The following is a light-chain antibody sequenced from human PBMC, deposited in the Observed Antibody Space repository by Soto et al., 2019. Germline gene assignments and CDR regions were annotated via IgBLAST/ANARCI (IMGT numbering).Light chain of an antibody. J-gene: IGLJ2*01. CDR3: QAWDSSTVI. CDR2: EDT. Sequence: SYELTQPTSVSVSPGQTASITCSGDKLGDKYACWYQQKPGQSPVLVIYEDTKRPSGIPERFSGSNSGNTATLTISGTQAMDEGDYFCQAWDSSTVIFGGGTKLTVL. CDR1: KLGDKY. V-gene: IGLV3-1*01.